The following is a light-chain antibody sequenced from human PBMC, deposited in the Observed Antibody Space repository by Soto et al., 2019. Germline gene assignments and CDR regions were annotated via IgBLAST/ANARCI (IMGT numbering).Light chain of an antibody. J-gene: IGLJ1*01. CDR1: SSDVRIYNY. CDR3: CSYAGTFTFV. CDR2: DVT. V-gene: IGLV2-11*01. Sequence: QSALTQPRSVSGSPGESVTISCTGTSSDVRIYNYVSWYQQQPDKAPKLVIYDVTERPSGVPDRFSGSKSDNTASLTISGLQAEDEADYYCCSYAGTFTFVFGTGTKSPS.